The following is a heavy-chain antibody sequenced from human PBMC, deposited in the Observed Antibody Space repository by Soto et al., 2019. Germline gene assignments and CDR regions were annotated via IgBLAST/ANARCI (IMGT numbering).Heavy chain of an antibody. CDR3: ARHHGYYSDYMDV. CDR1: GDSIRKNNFY. V-gene: IGHV4-39*01. Sequence: SETLSLTCTVSGDSIRKNNFYWGWIRQPPGKRLEWIGSIYYSGSTYYNPSLKSRVTISVDTSNNQLSLKLSSVTAADTAVYYCARHHGYYSDYMDVWTKGTTVTVSS. CDR2: IYYSGST. J-gene: IGHJ6*03.